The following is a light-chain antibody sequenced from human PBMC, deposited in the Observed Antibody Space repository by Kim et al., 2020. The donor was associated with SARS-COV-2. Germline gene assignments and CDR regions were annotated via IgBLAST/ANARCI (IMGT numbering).Light chain of an antibody. CDR2: QDS. V-gene: IGLV3-1*01. CDR1: KLGDKY. J-gene: IGLJ2*01. Sequence: SYELTQPPSVSVSPGQTASITCSGDKLGDKYACWYQQKPGQSPVLVIYQDSKWPSGIPERFSGSNSGNTATLTISRTQAMDEADYYCQAWDSSTVVFGGGTQLTVL. CDR3: QAWDSSTVV.